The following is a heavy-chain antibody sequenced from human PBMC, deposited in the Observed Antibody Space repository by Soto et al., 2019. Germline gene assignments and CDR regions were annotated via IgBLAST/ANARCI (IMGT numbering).Heavy chain of an antibody. J-gene: IGHJ6*02. Sequence: GGSLRLSCAASGFTFSSYGMHWVRQAPGKGLEWVAVIWYDGSNKYYADSVKGRFTISRDNSKNTLYLQMNSLRAEDTAVYYCARDGNWKQYYYYGMDVWGQGTTVTVSS. D-gene: IGHD1-1*01. V-gene: IGHV3-33*01. CDR2: IWYDGSNK. CDR3: ARDGNWKQYYYYGMDV. CDR1: GFTFSSYG.